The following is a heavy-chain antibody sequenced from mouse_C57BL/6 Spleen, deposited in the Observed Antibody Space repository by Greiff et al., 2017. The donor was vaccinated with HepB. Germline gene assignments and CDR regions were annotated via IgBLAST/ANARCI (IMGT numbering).Heavy chain of an antibody. J-gene: IGHJ2*01. CDR3: ARWAITTVVPFDY. Sequence: QVQLQQPGTELVKPGASVKLSCKASGYTFTSYWMHWVKQRPGQGLEWIGNINPSNGGTNYNEKFKSKATLTVDKSSSTAYMQLSSLTFEDSAVYYCARWAITTVVPFDYWGQSTTLTVSS. V-gene: IGHV1-53*01. D-gene: IGHD1-1*01. CDR2: INPSNGGT. CDR1: GYTFTSYW.